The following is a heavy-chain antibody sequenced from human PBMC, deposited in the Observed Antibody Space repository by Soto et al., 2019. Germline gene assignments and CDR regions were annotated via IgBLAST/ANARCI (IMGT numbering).Heavy chain of an antibody. CDR2: IYYSGST. Sequence: QVQLQESGPGLVKPSQTLSLTCTVSGGSISSGDYYWSWIRQPPGKGLEWIGYIYYSGSTYYNPSLKSRVPISVDTSKTQFSLKLSSVPAADTAGYSCAGLAPGIKLWGTSLFDYWGQEPWSPSPQ. J-gene: IGHJ4*01. D-gene: IGHD5-18*01. CDR3: AGLAPGIKLWGTSLFDY. CDR1: GGSISSGDYY. V-gene: IGHV4-30-4*01.